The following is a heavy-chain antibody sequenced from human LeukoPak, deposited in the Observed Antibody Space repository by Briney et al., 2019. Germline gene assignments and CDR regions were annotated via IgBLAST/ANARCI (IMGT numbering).Heavy chain of an antibody. J-gene: IGHJ6*03. CDR3: ARRGTAPYYYMDV. Sequence: GGSLRLSCAGSGFTFSSYATSWVRQAPGKGLEWVAYISSGSGIIYYADSVKGRFTVSRDKAKNSLYLQMSSLRAEDTAVYYCARRGTAPYYYMDVWSKGTAVTVSS. CDR2: ISSGSGII. CDR1: GFTFSSYA. V-gene: IGHV3-48*01.